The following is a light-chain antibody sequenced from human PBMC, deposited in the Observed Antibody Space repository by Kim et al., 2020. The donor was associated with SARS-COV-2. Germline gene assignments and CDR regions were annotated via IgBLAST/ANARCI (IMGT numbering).Light chain of an antibody. V-gene: IGLV3-19*01. CDR2: DKN. Sequence: ALGQTVRITCQGDSPRFYYASWYQQKPGQAPMLVIYDKNNRPSGIPDRFSGSTSGNTASLTITGAQAEDEADYYCGSRDSDNHRGVFGGGTQLTVL. CDR1: SPRFYY. CDR3: GSRDSDNHRGV. J-gene: IGLJ2*01.